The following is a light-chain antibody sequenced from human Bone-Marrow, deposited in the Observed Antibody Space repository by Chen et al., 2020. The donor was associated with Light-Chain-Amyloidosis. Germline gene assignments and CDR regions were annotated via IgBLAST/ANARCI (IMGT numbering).Light chain of an antibody. CDR1: SDNVGFQG. Sequence: QAGLTQPPSVSKGLRQTVTLTCTGHSDNVGFQGAAWLQHHQGRPPRVLSYRNHDRAAGISERISASTSGNIASLTSAGLLPEDEADYYCTAWDRSLSSPVFGGGTKLTVL. V-gene: IGLV10-54*04. CDR3: TAWDRSLSSPV. J-gene: IGLJ3*02. CDR2: RNH.